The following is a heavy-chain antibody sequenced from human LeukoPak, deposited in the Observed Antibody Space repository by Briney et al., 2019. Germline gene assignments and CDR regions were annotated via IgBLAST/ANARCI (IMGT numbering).Heavy chain of an antibody. CDR3: ARGSIVPAKYLYYYYYMDV. J-gene: IGHJ6*03. V-gene: IGHV1-18*01. Sequence: ASVKVSCKASGYTFTSYDFNWVRQAPGQGLEWMGWISAYNGNTNYAQKLQGRVTMTTDTSTSTAYMELRSLRSDDTAVYYCARGSIVPAKYLYYYYYMDVWGKGTTVTVSS. CDR2: ISAYNGNT. CDR1: GYTFTSYD. D-gene: IGHD2-2*01.